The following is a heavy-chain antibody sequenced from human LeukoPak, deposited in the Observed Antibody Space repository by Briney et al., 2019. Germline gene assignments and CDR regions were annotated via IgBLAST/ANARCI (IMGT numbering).Heavy chain of an antibody. V-gene: IGHV7-4-1*02. CDR2: INTNTGNP. J-gene: IGHJ4*02. CDR3: ARAAIAARPLDFDY. Sequence: GASVTVSCKASGYMFTSYAMNWVRQAPGQGLEWMGWINTNTGNPTYAQGFTGRFVFSLDTSVSTAYLQISSLKAEDTAVYYCARAAIAARPLDFDYWGQGTLVTVSS. CDR1: GYMFTSYA. D-gene: IGHD6-6*01.